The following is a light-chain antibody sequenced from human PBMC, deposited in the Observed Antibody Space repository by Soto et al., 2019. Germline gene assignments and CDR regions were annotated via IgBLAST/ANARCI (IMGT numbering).Light chain of an antibody. V-gene: IGLV2-11*01. CDR1: SSDVGGYKY. CDR3: CSYAGSYSWV. Sequence: QSVLTQPRSVSGSPGQSVTISCTGTSSDVGGYKYVSWYQQHPGKAPKFIIYDVSERPSGVPDRFSGSKSGNTASLTISGLEAEDEADYYCCSYAGSYSWVFGGGTQLT. J-gene: IGLJ3*02. CDR2: DVS.